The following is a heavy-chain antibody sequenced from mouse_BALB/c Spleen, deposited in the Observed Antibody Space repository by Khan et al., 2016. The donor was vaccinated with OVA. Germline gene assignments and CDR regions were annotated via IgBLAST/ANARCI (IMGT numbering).Heavy chain of an antibody. CDR1: GFTFSDYY. Sequence: EVQLVESGGGLVKPGGSLKLSCAASGFTFSDYYMYWVRQTPEKRLEWVATISDGGTSTYYPDSVKGRFTISRDNAKNSLYLQMSSLKSEDTAIFYCVRAGYGAFAYWGHGTLVTVSA. CDR3: VRAGYGAFAY. D-gene: IGHD1-1*02. V-gene: IGHV5-4*02. CDR2: ISDGGTST. J-gene: IGHJ3*01.